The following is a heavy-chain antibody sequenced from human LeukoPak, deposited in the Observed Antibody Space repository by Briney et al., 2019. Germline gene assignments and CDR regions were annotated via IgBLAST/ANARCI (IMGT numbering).Heavy chain of an antibody. J-gene: IGHJ4*02. V-gene: IGHV4-61*01. D-gene: IGHD1-26*01. Sequence: PSETLSLTCTVSGGPVSSGSYYWSWIRQPPGEGLEWIGYIYYSGSTNYNPSLKSRVTISVDTSKDQFSLKLSSVTDADTDVYYCAREWDSQGFDYWGQGTLVTVSS. CDR2: IYYSGST. CDR3: AREWDSQGFDY. CDR1: GGPVSSGSYY.